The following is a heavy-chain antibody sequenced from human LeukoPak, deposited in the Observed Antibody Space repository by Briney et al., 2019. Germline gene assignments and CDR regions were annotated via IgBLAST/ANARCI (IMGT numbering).Heavy chain of an antibody. D-gene: IGHD2-15*01. J-gene: IGHJ4*02. CDR1: GVPFSSHS. Sequence: PGGSLRLSRAASGVPFSSHSMNWVREAPGKGLEWVASISSSSNYIYYADSGKGRFTIARDKAKNSLYLQMNSLGAEDTAVCYCARAEDIVVVVAASPGDYWGQGTLVTVSS. CDR3: ARAEDIVVVVAASPGDY. CDR2: ISSSSNYI. V-gene: IGHV3-21*01.